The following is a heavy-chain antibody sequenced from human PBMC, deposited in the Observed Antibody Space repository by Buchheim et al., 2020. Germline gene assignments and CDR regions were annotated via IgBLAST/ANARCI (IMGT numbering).Heavy chain of an antibody. V-gene: IGHV3-21*01. CDR1: GFTFSSYS. J-gene: IGHJ1*01. Sequence: EVQLVESGGGLVKPGGSLRLSCAASGFTFSSYSMNWVRQAPGKGLEWVSSISSSSSYIYYADSVKGRFTISRDNAKNSLYLQMNSLRAEDTAVYYCARGPPKYYYDSSGTQYFQHWGQGTL. CDR3: ARGPPKYYYDSSGTQYFQH. D-gene: IGHD3-22*01. CDR2: ISSSSSYI.